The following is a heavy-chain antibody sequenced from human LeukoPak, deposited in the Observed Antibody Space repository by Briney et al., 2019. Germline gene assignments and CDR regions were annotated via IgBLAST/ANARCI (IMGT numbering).Heavy chain of an antibody. Sequence: SETLSLTCAVYGGSFSGYYWSWIRQPPGKGLEWIGEINHSGSTNYNPSLKSRVTISVDTSKNQFSLKLSSVTAADTAVYYWASRYCSSTSCYLPVYWGQGTLVTVSS. J-gene: IGHJ4*02. V-gene: IGHV4-34*01. D-gene: IGHD2-2*01. CDR2: INHSGST. CDR3: ASRYCSSTSCYLPVY. CDR1: GGSFSGYY.